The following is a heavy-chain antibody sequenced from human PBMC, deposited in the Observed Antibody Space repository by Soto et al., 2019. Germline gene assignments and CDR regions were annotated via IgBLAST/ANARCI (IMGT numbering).Heavy chain of an antibody. V-gene: IGHV4-39*01. D-gene: IGHD3-10*01. Sequence: QLQLQESGPGLVTPSETLSLTCDVSGGSISSVSFYWGWIRQPPGKGLEWIGNIYYTGTTYYNPSLTRRVTMSVDTSKNQFSLHLSSVTAADTAVYYCARRVGLRHEDGSGTYGTIDCWGQGTLVTVSS. CDR1: GGSISSVSFY. J-gene: IGHJ4*02. CDR2: IYYTGTT. CDR3: ARRVGLRHEDGSGTYGTIDC.